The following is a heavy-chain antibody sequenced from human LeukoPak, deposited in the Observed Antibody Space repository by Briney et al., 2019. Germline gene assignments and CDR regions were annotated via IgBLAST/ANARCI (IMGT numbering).Heavy chain of an antibody. CDR1: GYIFTIFG. Sequence: ASVKVSCKASGYIFTIFGITWVRQAPGQGLEWMGRINVYNGNTKYAEKLQGRVFMTTDTSTSTAYMELRSLGSDDTAVYYCAREDLVRGLIGPDYWGQGTLVTVSS. V-gene: IGHV1-18*01. D-gene: IGHD3-10*01. CDR3: AREDLVRGLIGPDY. CDR2: INVYNGNT. J-gene: IGHJ4*02.